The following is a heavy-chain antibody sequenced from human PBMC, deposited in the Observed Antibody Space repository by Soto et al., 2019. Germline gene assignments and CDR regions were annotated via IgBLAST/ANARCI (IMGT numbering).Heavy chain of an antibody. CDR1: GGSISSTNW. J-gene: IGHJ5*02. V-gene: IGHV4-4*02. Sequence: QVQLRQSGPGLVKPSGTLSLSCAVSGGSISSTNWWSWVRQSPGKGLEWIGEMYHSGSPTYNPSLRGRVAVSADKSNNQFSLQLRYVTAADTAVYYCATPPPRMDLAVLPIPTWGQGTLGTVS. CDR3: ATPPPRMDLAVLPIPT. CDR2: MYHSGSP. D-gene: IGHD2-2*02.